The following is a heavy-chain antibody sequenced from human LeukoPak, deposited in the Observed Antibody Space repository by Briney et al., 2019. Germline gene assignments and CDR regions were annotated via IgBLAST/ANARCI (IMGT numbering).Heavy chain of an antibody. Sequence: PGGSLRLSCAASGFTFSSYWMHWVRQVPGRGLVWVSRINSDGSSTSYADSVKGRFTISRDNSKNTLYLQMNSLRAEDTAVYYCARDNWHGVGWFDPWGQGTLVTVSS. CDR3: ARDNWHGVGWFDP. D-gene: IGHD2-8*01. J-gene: IGHJ5*02. V-gene: IGHV3-74*01. CDR1: GFTFSSYW. CDR2: INSDGSST.